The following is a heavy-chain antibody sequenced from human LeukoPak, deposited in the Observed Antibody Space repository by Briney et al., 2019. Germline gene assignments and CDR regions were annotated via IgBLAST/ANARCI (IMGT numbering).Heavy chain of an antibody. J-gene: IGHJ4*02. V-gene: IGHV3-23*01. CDR1: GFTFSSYA. D-gene: IGHD3-22*01. Sequence: GGSLRLSCAASGFTFSSYAMSWVCQAPGKGLEWVSAISGSGGSTYYADSVKGRFTISRDNSKNTLYLQMNSLRAEDTAVYYCAKAPMVVVLGSFGYFDYWGQGTLVTVSS. CDR2: ISGSGGST. CDR3: AKAPMVVVLGSFGYFDY.